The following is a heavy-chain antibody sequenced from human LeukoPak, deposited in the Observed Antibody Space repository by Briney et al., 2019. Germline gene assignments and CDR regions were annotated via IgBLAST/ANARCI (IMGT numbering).Heavy chain of an antibody. Sequence: SETLPLTCTVSGGSISSYYWSWIRQPPGKGLEWIGYIYYSGSTNYNPSLKSRVTISVDTSKNQFSLKLSSVTAADTAVYYCARGVRVLSSLCSSTSCFDAFDIWGQGTMVTVSS. V-gene: IGHV4-59*01. CDR1: GGSISSYY. J-gene: IGHJ3*02. CDR3: ARGVRVLSSLCSSTSCFDAFDI. CDR2: IYYSGST. D-gene: IGHD2-2*01.